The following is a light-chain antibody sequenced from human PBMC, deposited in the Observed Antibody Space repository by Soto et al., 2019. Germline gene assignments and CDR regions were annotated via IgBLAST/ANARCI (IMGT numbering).Light chain of an antibody. CDR3: SSYTSRSIYV. V-gene: IGLV2-14*01. Sequence: QSVLTQPASVSESPGQSITISCTGTNSDVGGYNYVSWYQQHPGKAPKLMIFEVSRRPSGVSNRFSGSKSGSTASLTISGLQTEDEADYYCSSYTSRSIYVFGTGTKVTVL. CDR1: NSDVGGYNY. J-gene: IGLJ1*01. CDR2: EVS.